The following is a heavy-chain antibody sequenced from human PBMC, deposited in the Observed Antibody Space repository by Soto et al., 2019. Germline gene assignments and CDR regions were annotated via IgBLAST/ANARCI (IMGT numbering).Heavy chain of an antibody. Sequence: EVQLLESGGGLVQPGGSLSLSCAASGLTFNSYAMSWVRQAPGKGLEWVSAISVSGGSTYNADSVKGRFTISRDNSKNTLYLQMNSLSAEDTTVYYCAKDPYWYFDLWGRGTLVTVSS. CDR3: AKDPYWYFDL. CDR2: ISVSGGST. V-gene: IGHV3-23*01. CDR1: GLTFNSYA. J-gene: IGHJ2*01.